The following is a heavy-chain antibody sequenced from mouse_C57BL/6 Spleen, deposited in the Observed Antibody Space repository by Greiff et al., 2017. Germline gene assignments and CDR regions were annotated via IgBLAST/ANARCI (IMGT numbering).Heavy chain of an antibody. CDR3: ARRYGSSFWYFDV. Sequence: QVQLQQPGAELVKPGASVKLSCKASGYTFTSYWMQWVKQRPGQGLEWIGEIDPSDSYTNYNQKFKGKATLTVDTSSSTAYMQLSSLKSEDSAVYYCARRYGSSFWYFDVWGTGTTVTVSS. CDR1: GYTFTSYW. V-gene: IGHV1-50*01. J-gene: IGHJ1*03. CDR2: IDPSDSYT. D-gene: IGHD1-1*01.